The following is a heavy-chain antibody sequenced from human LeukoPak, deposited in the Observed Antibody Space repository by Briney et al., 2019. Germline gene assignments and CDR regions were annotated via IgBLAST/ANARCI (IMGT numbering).Heavy chain of an antibody. Sequence: GGSLRLSCAASVFTFRSYWMSWVRQAPGKGLEWVANIKEDGSEKYYVDSVKGRFTIPRDNAKNSLYLQMNSLGDEDTAVYYCARKTLSWYYLDYWGQGTLVTVSS. CDR1: VFTFRSYW. CDR2: IKEDGSEK. CDR3: ARKTLSWYYLDY. J-gene: IGHJ4*02. D-gene: IGHD2-21*01. V-gene: IGHV3-7*02.